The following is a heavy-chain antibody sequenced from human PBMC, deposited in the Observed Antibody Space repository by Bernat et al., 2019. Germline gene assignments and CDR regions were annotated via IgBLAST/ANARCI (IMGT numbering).Heavy chain of an antibody. Sequence: QVQLQQWGAGLLKPSETLSLTCAVYGGSFRGYYWSWIRQPPGKGLEGIGEINHSGSTNYNPSLKSRVTISVETSKNKFSLKLSSVTAAVTAVYYCASRKQRGWFDPWGQGTLVTVSS. CDR1: GGSFRGYY. J-gene: IGHJ5*02. CDR3: ASRKQRGWFDP. V-gene: IGHV4-34*01. D-gene: IGHD6-25*01. CDR2: INHSGST.